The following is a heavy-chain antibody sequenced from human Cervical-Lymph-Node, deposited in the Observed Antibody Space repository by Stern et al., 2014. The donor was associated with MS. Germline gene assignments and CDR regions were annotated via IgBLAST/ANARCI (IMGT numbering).Heavy chain of an antibody. D-gene: IGHD1-1*01. CDR1: GDTFTDYA. J-gene: IGHJ6*01. CDR3: AREVGSLAMDV. CDR2: ITPIFNSA. Sequence: VQLVESGAEVKKPGSSVKVSCKASGDTFTDYAISWVRQAPGQGPEWMGGITPIFNSADYAQKFQGRLTITADKSRSPAYMELSSLTSEDTAVYYCAREVGSLAMDVWGQGTTVIVSS. V-gene: IGHV1-69*06.